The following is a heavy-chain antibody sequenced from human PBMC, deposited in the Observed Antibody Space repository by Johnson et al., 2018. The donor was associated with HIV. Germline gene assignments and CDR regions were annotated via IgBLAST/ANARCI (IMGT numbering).Heavy chain of an antibody. J-gene: IGHJ3*02. CDR3: ARDQGGNHNAFDI. D-gene: IGHD1-14*01. CDR1: GITFSNAW. Sequence: VHLVESGGGLVKPGGSLRLSCAASGITFSNAWMSWVRQAPGKGLEWVGRIKSKTDGGTTDYAAPVKGRFTISRDNSKNTLYLQMNSLRAEDTAVYYCARDQGGNHNAFDIWGQGTMVTVSS. V-gene: IGHV3-15*01. CDR2: IKSKTDGGTT.